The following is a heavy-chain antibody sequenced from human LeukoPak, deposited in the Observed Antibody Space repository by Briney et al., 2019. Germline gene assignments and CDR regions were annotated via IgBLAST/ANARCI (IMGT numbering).Heavy chain of an antibody. V-gene: IGHV1-69*05. D-gene: IGHD3-22*01. CDR1: GGTFSSYA. Sequence: ASVKVSCKASGGTFSSYAISWVRQATGQGLEWMGRIIPIFGTANYAQKLQGRVTITTDESTSTAYMELSSLRSEDTAVYYCAIDGSGYDPAYFDYWGQGTLVTVSS. CDR2: IIPIFGTA. J-gene: IGHJ4*02. CDR3: AIDGSGYDPAYFDY.